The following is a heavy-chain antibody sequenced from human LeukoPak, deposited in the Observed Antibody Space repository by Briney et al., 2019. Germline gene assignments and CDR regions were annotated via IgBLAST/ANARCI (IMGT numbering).Heavy chain of an antibody. J-gene: IGHJ4*02. Sequence: GGSLRLSCAASGFTFSTYYMTWIRQAPGKGLEWVSYISSSGSNIYYADSVKGRFTISRDNAKNSLYLQMNSLRVEDTAVYYCARERGYSGYDHLFDYWGQGTLVTVSS. CDR1: GFTFSTYY. D-gene: IGHD5-12*01. V-gene: IGHV3-11*01. CDR2: ISSSGSNI. CDR3: ARERGYSGYDHLFDY.